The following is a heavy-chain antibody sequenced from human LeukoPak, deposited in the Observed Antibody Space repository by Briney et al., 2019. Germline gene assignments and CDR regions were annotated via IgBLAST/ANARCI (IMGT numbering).Heavy chain of an antibody. V-gene: IGHV3-23*01. Sequence: GSLRLSCAASGFTFSSYAMSWVRQAPGKGLEWVSAISGSGGSTYYADSVKGRFTISRDNSKNTLYLQMNSLRAEDTAVYYCAKGDYYDSSGYPPYYYYGMDVWGQGTTVTVSS. J-gene: IGHJ6*02. CDR3: AKGDYYDSSGYPPYYYYGMDV. CDR1: GFTFSSYA. D-gene: IGHD3-22*01. CDR2: ISGSGGST.